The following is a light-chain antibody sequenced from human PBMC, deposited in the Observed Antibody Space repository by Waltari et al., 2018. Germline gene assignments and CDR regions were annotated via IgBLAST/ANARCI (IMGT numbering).Light chain of an antibody. V-gene: IGKV1-27*01. J-gene: IGKJ5*01. CDR3: QKYNSAQGT. CDR1: QGIRNY. Sequence: DIQMTQSPSSLSASVGDRVTITCRACQGIRNYLAWYQQKPGKVPKLLIYAASTLQSGVPSRFSGSGSGTDFPLTISSLQPEDVATYYCQKYNSAQGTFGQGTRLEIK. CDR2: AAS.